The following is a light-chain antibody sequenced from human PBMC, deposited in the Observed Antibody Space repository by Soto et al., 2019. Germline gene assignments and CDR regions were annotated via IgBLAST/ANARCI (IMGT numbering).Light chain of an antibody. Sequence: DIQMTQSPSSLSASVGDRVTITCRASQSISSYLNWYQQKPGKAPKLLIYAASSLQSGVPSRFSGSGSGPDFTLPISSLQPEDFATYYCQQSYSTPITLGGGTKVDIK. V-gene: IGKV1-39*01. CDR1: QSISSY. CDR3: QQSYSTPIT. CDR2: AAS. J-gene: IGKJ4*01.